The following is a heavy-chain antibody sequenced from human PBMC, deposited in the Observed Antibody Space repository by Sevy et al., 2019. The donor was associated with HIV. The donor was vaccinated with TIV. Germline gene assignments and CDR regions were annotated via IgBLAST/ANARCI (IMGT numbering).Heavy chain of an antibody. V-gene: IGHV3-48*01. CDR2: ISSSSSTI. D-gene: IGHD3-3*01. CDR3: ASLYYDFWSGYFSLISYYYYGMDV. CDR1: GFTFSSYS. J-gene: IGHJ6*02. Sequence: GGSLKLSCAASGFTFSSYSMNWVRQAPGKGLEWVSYISSSSSTIYYAASVKGRFTISRDNAKNSLYLQMNSLRAEDTVVYYCASLYYDFWSGYFSLISYYYYGMDVWGQGTTVTVSS.